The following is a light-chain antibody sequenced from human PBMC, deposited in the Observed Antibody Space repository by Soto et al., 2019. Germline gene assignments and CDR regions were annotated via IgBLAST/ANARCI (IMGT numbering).Light chain of an antibody. J-gene: IGKJ5*01. Sequence: EIVMTQSPATLSVSPGERATLSCRASHSVSSNLAWYQQKPGQAPRLLIYGASTRATGIPARFSGSGSGTDFTLTISSLEPEDFAVYYCQQRSNWPPITFGQGTRLEI. CDR1: HSVSSN. V-gene: IGKV3-15*01. CDR3: QQRSNWPPIT. CDR2: GAS.